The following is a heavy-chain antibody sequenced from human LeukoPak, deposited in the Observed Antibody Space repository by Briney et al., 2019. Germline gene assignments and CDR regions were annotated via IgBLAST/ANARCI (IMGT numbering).Heavy chain of an antibody. Sequence: GGSLRLSFAASGFTVSSNYMSWVRPAPGKGLEWVSVIYSGGSTYYADSVKGRFTISRDNSKNTLYLQMNSLRAEDTAVYYCARNAHSMIVVDPDYGMDVWGQGTTVTVSS. CDR3: ARNAHSMIVVDPDYGMDV. J-gene: IGHJ6*02. D-gene: IGHD3-22*01. CDR2: IYSGGST. V-gene: IGHV3-66*01. CDR1: GFTVSSNY.